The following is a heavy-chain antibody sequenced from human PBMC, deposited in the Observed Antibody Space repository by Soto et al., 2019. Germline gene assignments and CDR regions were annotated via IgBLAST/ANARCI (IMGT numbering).Heavy chain of an antibody. D-gene: IGHD3-3*01. CDR2: INPNSGST. CDR3: ATVDGVVGIWFDP. Sequence: GASVKVSCKASGYSFTGHYIHWVRQAPGQGLEWMGWINPNSGSTTYAQRFQGRVTMTRDTSISTAYMELSSLRSDDTAVLYCATVDGVVGIWFDPWGQGTLVTVSS. V-gene: IGHV1-2*02. CDR1: GYSFTGHY. J-gene: IGHJ5*02.